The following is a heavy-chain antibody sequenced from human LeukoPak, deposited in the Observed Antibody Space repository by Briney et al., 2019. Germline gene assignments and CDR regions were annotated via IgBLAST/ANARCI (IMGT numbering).Heavy chain of an antibody. V-gene: IGHV3-30*18. CDR2: ISYDGSNK. J-gene: IGHJ4*02. Sequence: GRSLRLSCAASGFTFSSYGMHWVRQAPGKGLEWVAVISYDGSNKYYADSVKGRFTISRDNSKNTLYLQMNSQRAEDTAVYYCAKDFSMVRGVISDNFDYWGQGTLVTVSS. D-gene: IGHD3-10*01. CDR1: GFTFSSYG. CDR3: AKDFSMVRGVISDNFDY.